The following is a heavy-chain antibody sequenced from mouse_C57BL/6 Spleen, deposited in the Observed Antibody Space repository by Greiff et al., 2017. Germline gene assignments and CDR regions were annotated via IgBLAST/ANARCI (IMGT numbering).Heavy chain of an antibody. CDR3: AREGLGLFAY. Sequence: VQLQESGAELVKPGASVKISCKASGYAFSSYWMTWVKQRPGKGLEWIGQIYPGDGDTNYNGKFKGKATLTADKSSSTAYMQLSSLTSEDSAVYFCAREGLGLFAYWGQGTLVTVSA. V-gene: IGHV1-80*01. CDR2: IYPGDGDT. J-gene: IGHJ3*01. CDR1: GYAFSSYW. D-gene: IGHD3-3*01.